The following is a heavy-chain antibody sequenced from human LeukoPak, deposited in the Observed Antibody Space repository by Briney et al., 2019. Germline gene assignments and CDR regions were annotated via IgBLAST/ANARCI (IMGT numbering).Heavy chain of an antibody. V-gene: IGHV3-23*01. J-gene: IGHJ4*02. Sequence: PGGSLRLSCAASGFTFSDYYMSWIRQAPGKGLEWVSAISGRDDSTYYADSVKGRFTFSRDNSKNTLYLQMNSLRAEDTAVYYCAKLVAVAGRNYWGQGTLVTVSS. CDR2: ISGRDDST. D-gene: IGHD6-19*01. CDR3: AKLVAVAGRNY. CDR1: GFTFSDYY.